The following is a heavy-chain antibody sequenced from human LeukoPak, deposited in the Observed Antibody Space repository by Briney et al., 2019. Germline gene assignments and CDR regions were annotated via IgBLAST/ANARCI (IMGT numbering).Heavy chain of an antibody. CDR1: GYTFIGYY. CDR3: ARVGSSTTTPFDY. Sequence: ASVKVCCKTSGYTFIGYYMHWVRQAPGQGLEWMGWISAYNGNTNYAQKLQGRVTMTTDTSTSTAYMELRSLRSDDTAVYYCARVGSSTTTPFDYWGQGTLVTVSS. D-gene: IGHD1-26*01. CDR2: ISAYNGNT. J-gene: IGHJ4*02. V-gene: IGHV1-18*04.